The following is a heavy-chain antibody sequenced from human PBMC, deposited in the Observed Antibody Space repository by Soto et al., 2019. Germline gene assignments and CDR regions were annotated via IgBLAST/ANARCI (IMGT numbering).Heavy chain of an antibody. V-gene: IGHV4-34*01. CDR1: GGSFSGYY. D-gene: IGHD6-6*01. J-gene: IGHJ3*02. CDR2: INHSGST. Sequence: SETLSLTCAVYGGSFSGYYWSWIRQPPGKGLEWIGEINHSGSTYYNPSLKSRVTISVDTSKNQFSLKLSSVTAADTAVYYCERRGRSSSSSLAFDIWGQGTMVTVSS. CDR3: ERRGRSSSSSLAFDI.